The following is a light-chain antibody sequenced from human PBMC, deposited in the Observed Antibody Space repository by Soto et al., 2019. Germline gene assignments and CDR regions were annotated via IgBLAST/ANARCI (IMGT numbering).Light chain of an antibody. V-gene: IGKV3-15*01. CDR1: QSVSSD. CDR2: GAS. Sequence: EIVLTQSPGTLSVSPGERATLSCRASQSVSSDLAWYQQKPGQAPRLLIHGASTRATGIPXRFTGSGSGTEFTLTISSLQSEDFAVYYCQPYYNWPRTFGQGTKV. CDR3: QPYYNWPRT. J-gene: IGKJ1*01.